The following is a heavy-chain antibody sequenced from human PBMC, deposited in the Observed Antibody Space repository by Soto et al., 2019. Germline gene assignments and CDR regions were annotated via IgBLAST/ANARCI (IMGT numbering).Heavy chain of an antibody. D-gene: IGHD3-22*01. CDR3: ARGRHYYDSSGYYYYFDY. Sequence: SETPSLTCTVSADSISSYYWTWIRQPPGKGLEWIGYISYSGTTNYNPSLKSRVTISIDTSKNQFSLKLSSVTAADTAVYYCARGRHYYDSSGYYYYFDYWGQGTLVTVSS. V-gene: IGHV4-59*01. CDR1: ADSISSYY. CDR2: ISYSGTT. J-gene: IGHJ4*02.